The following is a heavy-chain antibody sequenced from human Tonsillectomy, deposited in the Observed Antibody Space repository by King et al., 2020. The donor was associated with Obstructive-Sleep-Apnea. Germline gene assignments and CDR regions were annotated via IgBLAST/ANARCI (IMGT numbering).Heavy chain of an antibody. Sequence: VQLVESGGGLVQPGRSLRLSCAASGFTFDDYAMHWVRQTPGKGLEWVSGISWNSGTIGYADSVKGRFTISRDNAKNSLYLQMNSLRPEDTALYYWAKPITLVRGAMGDWGQGTLVTVSS. CDR2: ISWNSGTI. CDR3: AKPITLVRGAMGD. D-gene: IGHD3-10*01. CDR1: GFTFDDYA. J-gene: IGHJ4*02. V-gene: IGHV3-9*01.